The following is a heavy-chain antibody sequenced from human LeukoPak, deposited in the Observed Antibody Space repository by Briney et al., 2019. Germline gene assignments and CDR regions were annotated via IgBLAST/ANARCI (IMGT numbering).Heavy chain of an antibody. CDR1: GFTFSNYW. J-gene: IGHJ3*02. V-gene: IGHV3-7*03. CDR3: ARAPIDYEGAFDI. CDR2: IKQDGSEK. D-gene: IGHD4-17*01. Sequence: GGSLRLSCVASGFTFSNYWMTWVRQAPGKGLEWVANIKQDGSEKYYVDSVRGRFAISRDNAKNSIYLQMNSLRAEDTAVYYCARAPIDYEGAFDIWGQGTMVTVSS.